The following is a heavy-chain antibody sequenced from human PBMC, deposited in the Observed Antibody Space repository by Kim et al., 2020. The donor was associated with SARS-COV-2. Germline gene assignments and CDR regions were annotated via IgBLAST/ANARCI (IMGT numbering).Heavy chain of an antibody. J-gene: IGHJ4*02. Sequence: TKYGKKVKGRVIMTTDTSTNTAYMELWSLRYDDTAMYYCARGAYGDVSFDYWGQGTLVTVAS. CDR2: T. CDR3: ARGAYGDVSFDY. D-gene: IGHD4-17*01. V-gene: IGHV1-18*01.